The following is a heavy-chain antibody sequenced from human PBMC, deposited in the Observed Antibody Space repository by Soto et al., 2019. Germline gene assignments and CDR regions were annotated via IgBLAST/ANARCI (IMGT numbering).Heavy chain of an antibody. D-gene: IGHD2-2*01. CDR2: ISAYNGNT. V-gene: IGHV1-18*01. CDR1: GYTFTSYG. Sequence: ASVKVSCKASGYTFTSYGISWVRQAPGQGLEWMGWISAYNGNTNYAQKLQGRVTMTTDTSTSTAYMELRSLRSDDTAVYYCVRDWQLGDYCSSTSCYVPWFDPWGQGTLVTVSS. CDR3: VRDWQLGDYCSSTSCYVPWFDP. J-gene: IGHJ5*02.